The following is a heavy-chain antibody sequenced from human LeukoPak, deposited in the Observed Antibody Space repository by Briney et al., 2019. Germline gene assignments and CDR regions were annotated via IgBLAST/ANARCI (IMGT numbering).Heavy chain of an antibody. V-gene: IGHV3-48*03. CDR3: ARSRDWGKFDY. D-gene: IGHD3-16*01. Sequence: GGSLRLSCAASGFTFSSYEMNWVRQAPGKGLEWVSYISTSGSTINYADSVKGRFTISRDSAKNSLYLQMNSLRAEDTAVYYCARSRDWGKFDYWGQGTLVTVSS. CDR2: ISTSGSTI. J-gene: IGHJ4*02. CDR1: GFTFSSYE.